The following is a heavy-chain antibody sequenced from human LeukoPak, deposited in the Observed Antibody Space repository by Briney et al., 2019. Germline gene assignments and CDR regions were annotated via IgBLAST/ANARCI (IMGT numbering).Heavy chain of an antibody. J-gene: IGHJ4*02. CDR2: ISGSGGST. CDR1: GFTFSSYA. V-gene: IGHV3-23*01. CDR3: ARCYSGYDLRRGSFDY. D-gene: IGHD5-12*01. Sequence: GGSLRLSCAASGFTFSSYAMSWVRQAPGKGLEWVSAISGSGGSTYYADSVKGRFTISRDNSKNTLYLQMNSLRAEDTAVYYCARCYSGYDLRRGSFDYWGQRTLVTVSS.